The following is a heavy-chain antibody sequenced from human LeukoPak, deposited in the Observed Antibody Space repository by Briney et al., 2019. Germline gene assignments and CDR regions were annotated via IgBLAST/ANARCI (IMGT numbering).Heavy chain of an antibody. CDR1: GGSISSYY. CDR2: IYYSGST. Sequence: SETLSLTCTVSGGSISSYYWSWIRQPPVKGLEWIGYIYYSGSTNYNPSLKSRVTISVDTSKNQFSLKLSSVTAADTAVYYCASYTYYYDSSGYYYEEKFDYWGQGTLVTVSS. CDR3: ASYTYYYDSSGYYYEEKFDY. V-gene: IGHV4-59*12. D-gene: IGHD3-22*01. J-gene: IGHJ4*02.